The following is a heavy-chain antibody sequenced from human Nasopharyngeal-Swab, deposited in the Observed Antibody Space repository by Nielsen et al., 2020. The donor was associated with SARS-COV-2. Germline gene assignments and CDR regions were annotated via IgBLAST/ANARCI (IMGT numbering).Heavy chain of an antibody. CDR1: GFTFSSYS. CDR3: ARGSYYYDSSGYYDY. D-gene: IGHD3-22*01. V-gene: IGHV3-21*01. J-gene: IGHJ4*02. Sequence: GESLKISCAASGFTFSSYSKNWVRQAPGKGLEWVSSISSSSSYIYYADSVKGRFTISRDNAKNSLYLQMNSLRAEDTAVYYCARGSYYYDSSGYYDYWGQGTLVTVSS. CDR2: ISSSSSYI.